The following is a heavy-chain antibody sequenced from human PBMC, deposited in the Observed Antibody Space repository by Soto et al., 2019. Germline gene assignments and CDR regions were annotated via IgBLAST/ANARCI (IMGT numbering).Heavy chain of an antibody. CDR2: IYYSERTSYNSGST. V-gene: IGHV4-39*01. CDR1: GDSMTSSSYY. Sequence: SETLSLTCTVSGDSMTSSSYYWGWIRQPPGKGLEWIGSIYYSERTSYNSGSTYYSPSLKSRVTISGDTSKSQFSLKLSSVTAADTAVYYCARHTRNQFDPWGQGTLVTVSS. CDR3: ARHTRNQFDP. J-gene: IGHJ5*02.